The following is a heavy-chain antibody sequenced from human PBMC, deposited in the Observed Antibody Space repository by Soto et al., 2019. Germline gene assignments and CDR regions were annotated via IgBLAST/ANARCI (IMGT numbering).Heavy chain of an antibody. V-gene: IGHV4-34*01. D-gene: IGHD4-17*01. Sequence: SETLSLTCNVSGGSFLVYNWTWIRQPPGKGLEWIGDINHSEDTNYSPSLKSRVTISIDTSMNRFSLELTSVTAADTAVYYCARETYGDYVGYFDPWGQGIQVTVSS. CDR1: GGSFLVYN. CDR3: ARETYGDYVGYFDP. J-gene: IGHJ5*02. CDR2: INHSEDT.